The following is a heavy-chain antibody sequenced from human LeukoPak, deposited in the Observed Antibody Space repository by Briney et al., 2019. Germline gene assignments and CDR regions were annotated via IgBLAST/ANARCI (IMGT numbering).Heavy chain of an antibody. J-gene: IGHJ4*02. Sequence: AGSLPDSRAASGFTFSDYYMTWIRQAPGKGLEWVSYISGSSTNTNYADSVKGRFTISRDNAKNSLYLQMNSLRAEDTAVYYCARVNPTSSGFYAYWGQGALV. D-gene: IGHD3-22*01. CDR2: ISGSSTNT. CDR1: GFTFSDYY. V-gene: IGHV3-11*06. CDR3: ARVNPTSSGFYAY.